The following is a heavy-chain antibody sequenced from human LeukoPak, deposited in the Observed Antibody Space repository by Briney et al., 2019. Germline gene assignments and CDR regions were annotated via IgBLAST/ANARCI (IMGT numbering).Heavy chain of an antibody. Sequence: ASVKVSCKTSGYTFSSFGISWVRQAPGQGLEWMGWISAYSGDTRSAPKFQGRVTMTTDTPTTTAYMDLRSLRSDDTAVYYCARTCPLLYCSSSFFDPWGRGTLVTVSS. CDR3: ARTCPLLYCSSSFFDP. D-gene: IGHD2-2*01. J-gene: IGHJ5*02. V-gene: IGHV1-18*01. CDR2: ISAYSGDT. CDR1: GYTFSSFG.